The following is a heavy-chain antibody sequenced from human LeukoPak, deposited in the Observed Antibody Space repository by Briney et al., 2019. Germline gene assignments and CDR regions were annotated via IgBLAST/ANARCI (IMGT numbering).Heavy chain of an antibody. J-gene: IGHJ4*02. V-gene: IGHV1-18*01. CDR3: ARARAGIAAAGVFDY. Sequence: SVKVSCKASGYTFTSYGISWVRQAPGQGLEWMGWLSAYNGNTNYAQKLQGRVTMTTDTSTSTAYMELRSLRSDDTAVYYCARARAGIAAAGVFDYWGQGTLVTVSS. D-gene: IGHD6-13*01. CDR1: GYTFTSYG. CDR2: LSAYNGNT.